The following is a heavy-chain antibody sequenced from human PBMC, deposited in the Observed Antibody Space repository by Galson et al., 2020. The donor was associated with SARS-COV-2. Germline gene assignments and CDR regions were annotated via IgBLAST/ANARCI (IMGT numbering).Heavy chain of an antibody. J-gene: IGHJ5*02. Sequence: TGGSLRLSCAVSGFTFSDYYVSWIRQAPGKGLEWISYISDSGRTTDYADSVKGRLTISRDNSKNSVYLQMHSVRAEDTAVYYCAREALAAQWFDPWGQGTLVTVSS. V-gene: IGHV3-11*01. CDR2: ISDSGRTT. CDR3: AREALAAQWFDP. CDR1: GFTFSDYY. D-gene: IGHD2-15*01.